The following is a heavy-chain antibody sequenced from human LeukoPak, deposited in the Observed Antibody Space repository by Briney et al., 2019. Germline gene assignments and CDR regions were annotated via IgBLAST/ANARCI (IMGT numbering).Heavy chain of an antibody. CDR1: GYTFTNYG. J-gene: IGHJ3*02. Sequence: ASVKVSCQSSGYTFTNYGISWVRQPPGQGLEGLGWISAYNGNTNYAQKLQGRVTMTTERSTNTVYMELRSLKSDDTAVYYCARDPLTGGDAFDIWGQGTMVTVSS. CDR2: ISAYNGNT. CDR3: ARDPLTGGDAFDI. D-gene: IGHD3-9*01. V-gene: IGHV1-18*04.